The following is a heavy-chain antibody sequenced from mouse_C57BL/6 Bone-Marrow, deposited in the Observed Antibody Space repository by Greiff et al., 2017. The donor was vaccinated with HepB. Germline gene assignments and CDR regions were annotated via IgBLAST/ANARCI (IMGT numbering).Heavy chain of an antibody. Sequence: VKLVESGPELVKPGASVKISCKASGYSFTSYYIHWVKQRPGQGLEWIGWIYPGSGNTKYNEKFKGKATLTADTSSSTAYMQLSSLTSEDSAVYYCGDYGSAWGQGTTLAVSS. D-gene: IGHD1-1*01. V-gene: IGHV1-66*01. J-gene: IGHJ2*01. CDR3: GDYGSA. CDR1: GYSFTSYY. CDR2: IYPGSGNT.